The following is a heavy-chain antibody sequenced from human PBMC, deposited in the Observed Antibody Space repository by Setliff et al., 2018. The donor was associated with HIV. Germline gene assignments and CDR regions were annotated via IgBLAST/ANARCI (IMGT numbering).Heavy chain of an antibody. V-gene: IGHV1-69*13. CDR1: GGTFSSHA. CDR3: ARGGYSSPSWGYYYYYYMDV. D-gene: IGHD6-13*01. Sequence: SVKVSCKASGGTFSSHALSWVRQAPGQGLERMGGIIPIFGTGNYAQKFQGRVTITADESTSTAYMELSSLTSDDTAVYYCARGGYSSPSWGYYYYYYMDVWGKGTTVTVSS. CDR2: IIPIFGTG. J-gene: IGHJ6*03.